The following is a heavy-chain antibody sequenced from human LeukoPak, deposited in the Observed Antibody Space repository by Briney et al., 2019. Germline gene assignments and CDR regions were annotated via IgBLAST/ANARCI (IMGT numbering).Heavy chain of an antibody. CDR2: IIGSGGNT. D-gene: IGHD5-18*01. J-gene: IGHJ6*02. Sequence: GGSLRLSCAASGFIFYTYAMTWVRQAPGKGLEWVSTIIGSGGNTFYADSVKGRFTISRDNSKNTLYLQMNSLRAEDTAVYYCARVGWIQLWLSDYYGMDVWGQGTTVTVSS. V-gene: IGHV3-23*01. CDR3: ARVGWIQLWLSDYYGMDV. CDR1: GFIFYTYA.